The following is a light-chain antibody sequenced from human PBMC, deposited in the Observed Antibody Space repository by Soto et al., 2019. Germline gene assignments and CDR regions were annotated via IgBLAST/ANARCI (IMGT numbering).Light chain of an antibody. J-gene: IGKJ2*01. V-gene: IGKV1-5*03. Sequence: DIQMTQSPSTLSASVGDSVTITCRASQSISSWLAWYQQKPGKAPKLLIYKASSLESGGPSRFSGSGSGTEVTLTISSLQPDDFATYYCQQDNSYSPYTFGQGPKLEIK. CDR3: QQDNSYSPYT. CDR1: QSISSW. CDR2: KAS.